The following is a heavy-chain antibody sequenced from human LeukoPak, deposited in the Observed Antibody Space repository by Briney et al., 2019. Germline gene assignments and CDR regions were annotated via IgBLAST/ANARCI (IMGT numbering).Heavy chain of an antibody. D-gene: IGHD3-10*01. V-gene: IGHV4-59*08. J-gene: IGHJ6*02. Sequence: PSETLSLTCTVSGGSISSYYWSWIRQPPGKGLEWIGWLHYSGSAGYNPSLKSRVALSMDTSKNQLSLNLRSVTAADTAVYYCARHLETSFHESGSLDVWGQGTTATVTS. CDR1: GGSISSYY. CDR3: ARHLETSFHESGSLDV. CDR2: LHYSGSA.